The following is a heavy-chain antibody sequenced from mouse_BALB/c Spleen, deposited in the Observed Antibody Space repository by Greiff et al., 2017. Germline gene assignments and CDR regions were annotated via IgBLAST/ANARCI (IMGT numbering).Heavy chain of an antibody. Sequence: QVQLQQPGAELVKPGASVKMSCKASGYTFTSYNMHWVKQTPGQGLEWIGAIYPGNGDTSYNQKFKGKATLTADKSSSTAYMQLSSLTSEDSAVYYCARGRKLLYYAMDYWGQGTSVTVSS. D-gene: IGHD1-1*01. V-gene: IGHV1-12*01. CDR1: GYTFTSYN. CDR2: IYPGNGDT. J-gene: IGHJ4*01. CDR3: ARGRKLLYYAMDY.